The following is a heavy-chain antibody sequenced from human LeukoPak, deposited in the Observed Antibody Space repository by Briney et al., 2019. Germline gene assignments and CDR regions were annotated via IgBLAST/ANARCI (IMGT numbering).Heavy chain of an antibody. Sequence: GGSLRLSCAASGFTFDDYAMHWVRQAPGKGLEWVSLISWDGGSTYYADSVKGRFTISRDNSKNSLYLQMNSLRAEDTAVYYCAKVGTISWYMDYWGQGILVTVSS. J-gene: IGHJ4*02. CDR2: ISWDGGST. D-gene: IGHD6-13*01. CDR3: AKVGTISWYMDY. CDR1: GFTFDDYA. V-gene: IGHV3-43D*03.